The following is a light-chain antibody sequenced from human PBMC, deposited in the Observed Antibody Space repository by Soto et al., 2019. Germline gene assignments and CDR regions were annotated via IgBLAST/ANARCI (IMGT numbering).Light chain of an antibody. Sequence: DIVLTQSPCTLSLSPGGRATLSWRASQSVSRRLAWYQHRPGQSPRLLISGASMRASGVPVRFSGSGSGTDFTLTISRLVPEDFAVYYCQHYGETPITFGLGTRLEIK. CDR3: QHYGETPIT. CDR1: QSVSRR. CDR2: GAS. V-gene: IGKV3-20*01. J-gene: IGKJ5*01.